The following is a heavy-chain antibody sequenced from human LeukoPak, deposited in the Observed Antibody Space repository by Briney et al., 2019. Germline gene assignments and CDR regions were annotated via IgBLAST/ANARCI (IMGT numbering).Heavy chain of an antibody. J-gene: IGHJ3*01. CDR3: ASDAFDV. CDR2: IKQDGSVQ. Sequence: GGSLRLSCAASGFPFSNYWMSWGRQAPGKGLEWVAKIKQDGSVQYYVDSLKGRFTISRDNAKNSLYLQVNSLRAEDTAVYYCASDAFDVWGQGTMVAVSS. CDR1: GFPFSNYW. V-gene: IGHV3-7*05.